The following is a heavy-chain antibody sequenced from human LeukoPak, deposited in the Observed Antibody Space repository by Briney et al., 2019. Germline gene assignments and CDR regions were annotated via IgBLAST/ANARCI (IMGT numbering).Heavy chain of an antibody. CDR1: GGSISSSSYY. J-gene: IGHJ4*02. V-gene: IGHV4-39*01. CDR2: IYYSGST. Sequence: PSETLSLTCTVSGGSISSSSYYWGWIRQPPGKGLEWIGTIYYSGSTYYNPSLKSRVTISVDTSKNQFPLNLSSVTAADTAVYYCARGSYDVLTGYSTLGEYWGQGTLVTVSS. CDR3: ARGSYDVLTGYSTLGEY. D-gene: IGHD3-9*01.